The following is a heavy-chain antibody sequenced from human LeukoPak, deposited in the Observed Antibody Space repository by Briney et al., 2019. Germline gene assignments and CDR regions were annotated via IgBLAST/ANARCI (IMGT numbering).Heavy chain of an antibody. D-gene: IGHD3-22*01. CDR1: GGSISSGGYY. CDR3: ARGYYDSSGYYYFDY. CDR2: IYYSGST. Sequence: MSSETLSLTCTVSGGSISSGGYYWSWIRQHPGKGPEWIGYIYYSGSTYYNPSLKSRVTISVDTSKNQFSLKLSSVTAADTAVYYCARGYYDSSGYYYFDYWGQGTLVTVSS. V-gene: IGHV4-31*03. J-gene: IGHJ4*02.